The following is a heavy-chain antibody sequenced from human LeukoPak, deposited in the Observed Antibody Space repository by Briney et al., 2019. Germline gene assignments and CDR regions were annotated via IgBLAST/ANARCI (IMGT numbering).Heavy chain of an antibody. D-gene: IGHD6-25*01. V-gene: IGHV4-59*08. CDR1: GGSISSYY. CDR3: ARRRSYSSVDYYYYYMDV. CDR2: IYYSGST. Sequence: SETLSLTCTVSGGSISSYYWSWIRQPPGKGLEWIGYIYYSGSTNYNPSLKSRVTISVDTSKNQFSLKLSSVTAADTAVYYCARRRSYSSVDYYYYYMDVWGKGTTVTVPS. J-gene: IGHJ6*03.